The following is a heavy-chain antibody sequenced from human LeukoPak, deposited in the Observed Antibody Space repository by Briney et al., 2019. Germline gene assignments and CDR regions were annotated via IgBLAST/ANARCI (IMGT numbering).Heavy chain of an antibody. CDR1: GFTFSSYA. Sequence: GRSLRLSCAASGFTFSSYAMHWVRQAPGKGLEWVAVISYDGSNKYYADSVKGRFTISRDNSKNTLYLQMNSLRAEDTAVYYCARDGGSVVTAWGENFDYWGQRTLVTVSS. V-gene: IGHV3-30*04. CDR2: ISYDGSNK. J-gene: IGHJ4*02. D-gene: IGHD2-21*02. CDR3: ARDGGSVVTAWGENFDY.